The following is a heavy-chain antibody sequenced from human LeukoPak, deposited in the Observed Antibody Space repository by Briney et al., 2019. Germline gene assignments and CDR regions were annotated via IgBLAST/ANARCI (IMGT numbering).Heavy chain of an antibody. Sequence: EASVKVSCKASGYTFTAYYVHWVRQAPGQGLEWMGWINPNSGGTNYAQTFQGRVTLTRDTSISTAYMELSRLSSDDTAVYYCAREISVAGTMIGYWGQGTPVTVSS. CDR3: AREISVAGTMIGY. CDR1: GYTFTAYY. J-gene: IGHJ4*02. D-gene: IGHD6-19*01. V-gene: IGHV1-2*02. CDR2: INPNSGGT.